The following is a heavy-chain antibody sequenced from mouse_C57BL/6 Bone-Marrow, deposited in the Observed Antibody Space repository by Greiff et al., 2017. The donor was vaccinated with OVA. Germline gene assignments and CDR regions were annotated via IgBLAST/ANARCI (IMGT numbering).Heavy chain of an antibody. J-gene: IGHJ2*01. V-gene: IGHV1-66*01. Sequence: VQLQQSGPELVKPGASVKISCKASGYSFTSYYIHWVKQRPGQGLEWIGWIYPGSGNTKYNEKFKGKATLTADTSSSTAYMQLSSLTSEDSAVYYCARGLRCYFDYWGQGTTLTVSS. CDR1: GYSFTSYY. CDR3: ARGLRCYFDY. D-gene: IGHD2-2*01. CDR2: IYPGSGNT.